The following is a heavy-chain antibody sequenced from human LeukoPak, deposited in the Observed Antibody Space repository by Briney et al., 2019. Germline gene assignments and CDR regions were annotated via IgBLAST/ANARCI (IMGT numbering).Heavy chain of an antibody. D-gene: IGHD6-13*01. Sequence: GGSLRLSCAPSGFTFDVYGMSWVRQAPGRGLECVSGINWKGGRTGYADSVKGRFTISRDNAKNSLYLQMNSLRAEDTALYHCARVVRIAAAGTPAYNWFDPWGQGTLVTVSS. CDR3: ARVVRIAAAGTPAYNWFDP. CDR2: INWKGGRT. CDR1: GFTFDVYG. V-gene: IGHV3-20*01. J-gene: IGHJ5*02.